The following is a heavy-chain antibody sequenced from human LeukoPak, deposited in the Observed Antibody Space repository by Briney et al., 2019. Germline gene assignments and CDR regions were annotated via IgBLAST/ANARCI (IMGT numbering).Heavy chain of an antibody. J-gene: IGHJ5*02. D-gene: IGHD3-22*01. Sequence: SETLSLTCTVSGGSISSGDYYWSWIRQPPGKGLEWIGYMYYSGSTYYNPSLKSRVTMSADTSKNQLSLKLSSVTAADTAAYYCARPYYYDSRIDPWGQGILVTVSS. CDR2: MYYSGST. V-gene: IGHV4-30-4*01. CDR1: GGSISSGDYY. CDR3: ARPYYYDSRIDP.